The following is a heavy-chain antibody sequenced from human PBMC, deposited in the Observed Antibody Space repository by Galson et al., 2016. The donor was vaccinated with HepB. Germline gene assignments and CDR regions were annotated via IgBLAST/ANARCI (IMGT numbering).Heavy chain of an antibody. CDR1: GFMFRSYG. J-gene: IGHJ4*02. D-gene: IGHD2-15*01. V-gene: IGHV3-33*01. CDR3: ARDQSLGSCSGLSCYSSFDY. Sequence: SLRLSCATSGFMFRSYGMHWVRQAPGKGLEWVAVIWYDGSDKYYADSVKGRFTVSRDNSKNTLDLQMNSLRAEDTAVYFCARDQSLGSCSGLSCYSSFDYWGQGTLVTVSS. CDR2: IWYDGSDK.